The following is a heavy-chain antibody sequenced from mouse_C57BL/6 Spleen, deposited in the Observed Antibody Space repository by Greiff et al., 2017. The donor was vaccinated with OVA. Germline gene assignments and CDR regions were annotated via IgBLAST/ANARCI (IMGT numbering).Heavy chain of an antibody. CDR3: ARGGIYYGNYYAMDY. J-gene: IGHJ4*01. V-gene: IGHV1-69*01. CDR1: GYTFTSYW. Sequence: QVQLQQPGAELVMPGASVKLSCKASGYTFTSYWMHWVKQRPGQGLEWIGEIDPSDSYTNYNQKFKGKSTLTVDKSSSTAYMQLSSLTSEDSAVYYCARGGIYYGNYYAMDYWGQGTSVTVSS. CDR2: IDPSDSYT. D-gene: IGHD2-1*01.